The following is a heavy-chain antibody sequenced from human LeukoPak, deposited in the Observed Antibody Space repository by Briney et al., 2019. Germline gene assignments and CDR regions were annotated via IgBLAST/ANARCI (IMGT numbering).Heavy chain of an antibody. CDR2: IHSGGST. CDR1: GFTVSSNY. V-gene: IGHV3-53*01. CDR3: ATLYGDYNWYFDL. J-gene: IGHJ2*01. D-gene: IGHD4-17*01. Sequence: GGSLRLSCAASGFTVSSNYMSWVRQAPGKGLEWVSVIHSGGSTYYTDSVQGRFTISRDNSKNTLYLQMNSLRAEDTALYYCATLYGDYNWYFDLWGRGTLVNVSS.